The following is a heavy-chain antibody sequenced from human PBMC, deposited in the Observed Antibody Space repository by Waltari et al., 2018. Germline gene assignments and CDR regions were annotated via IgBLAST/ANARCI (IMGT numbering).Heavy chain of an antibody. J-gene: IGHJ3*01. CDR2: IIPIFGTA. V-gene: IGHV1-69*06. CDR3: ARSRCDFINPKDAFDF. D-gene: IGHD2-21*02. CDR1: GGTFSSYA. Sequence: CKASGGTFSSYAISWVRQAPGQGLEWMGRIIPIFGTANYAQKFQGRVTFTADKSTSTAYMELSSVRAEDTAVYYCARSRCDFINPKDAFDFWGQGTMVIVSS.